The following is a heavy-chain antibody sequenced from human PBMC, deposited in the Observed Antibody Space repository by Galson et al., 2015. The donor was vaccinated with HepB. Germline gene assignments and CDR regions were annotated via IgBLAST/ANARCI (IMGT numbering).Heavy chain of an antibody. CDR1: GFTFSNAW. D-gene: IGHD3-3*01. CDR2: IKSKTDGGTT. Sequence: SLRLSCAASGFTFSNAWMSWVRQAPGKGLEWVGRIKSKTDGGTTDYAAPVKGRFTISRDDSKNTLYLQMNSLKTEDTAVYYCTTVGFSYDFWSGYYYYYYYMDVWGKGTTVTVSS. V-gene: IGHV3-15*01. J-gene: IGHJ6*03. CDR3: TTVGFSYDFWSGYYYYYYYMDV.